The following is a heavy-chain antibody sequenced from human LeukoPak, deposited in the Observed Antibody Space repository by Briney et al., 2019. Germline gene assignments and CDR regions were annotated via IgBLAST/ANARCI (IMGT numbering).Heavy chain of an antibody. Sequence: GGSLRLSCAASGFTFSSYWMSWVRQAPGKGLEWVAVISYDGSNKYYADSVKGRFTISRDNSKNSLYLQMNSLRAEDTAVYYCAELGITMIGGVWGKGTTVTISS. CDR2: ISYDGSNK. CDR3: AELGITMIGGV. V-gene: IGHV3-30*18. J-gene: IGHJ6*04. D-gene: IGHD3-10*02. CDR1: GFTFSSYW.